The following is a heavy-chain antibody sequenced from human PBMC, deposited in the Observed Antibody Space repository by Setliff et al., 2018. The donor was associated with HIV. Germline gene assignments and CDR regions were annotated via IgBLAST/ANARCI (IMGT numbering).Heavy chain of an antibody. J-gene: IGHJ4*02. CDR1: GGSFSDYY. D-gene: IGHD4-17*01. CDR2: INHSGST. Sequence: SETLSLTCAVYGGSFSDYYWSWIRQPPGKGLEWIGEINHSGSTNYNPSLKSRVTISVDTSKNQFSLMVRSVTAADTAVYYCARDWRAYGVLGSWGQGMLVTVS. V-gene: IGHV4-34*01. CDR3: ARDWRAYGVLGS.